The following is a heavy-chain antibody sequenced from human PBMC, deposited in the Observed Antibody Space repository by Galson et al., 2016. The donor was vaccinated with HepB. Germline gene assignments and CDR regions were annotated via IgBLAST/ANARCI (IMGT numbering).Heavy chain of an antibody. J-gene: IGHJ4*02. D-gene: IGHD2-2*02. Sequence: SVKVSCKASGYSFAGYYIHWVRQAPGLGLEWMGWINPSTGGTNYAPKFEGRVTMTGGTSISTAYLEVNGLPSDDTAVYYCARVPLHCSSTGCYIDFWGQGSLVTVSS. CDR3: ARVPLHCSSTGCYIDF. CDR1: GYSFAGYY. CDR2: INPSTGGT. V-gene: IGHV1-2*02.